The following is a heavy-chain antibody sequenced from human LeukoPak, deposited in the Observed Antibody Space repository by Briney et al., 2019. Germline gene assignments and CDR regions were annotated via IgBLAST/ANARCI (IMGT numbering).Heavy chain of an antibody. CDR3: VGDPGDY. Sequence: GGSLRLSCAASGFNFITYWMSWIRQAPGKGLEWVANKNQDGSQKYYVDSVKGRFTISRDNVKKSLHLQMDSLRVDDTAVYYCVGDPGDYWGQGTLVAVSS. CDR1: GFNFITYW. CDR2: KNQDGSQK. V-gene: IGHV3-7*01. J-gene: IGHJ4*02. D-gene: IGHD3-10*01.